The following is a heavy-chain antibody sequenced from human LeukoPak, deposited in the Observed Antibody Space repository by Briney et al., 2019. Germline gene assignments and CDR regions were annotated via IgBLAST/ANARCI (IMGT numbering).Heavy chain of an antibody. CDR3: ATAGPDYGSGSPSNWFDP. CDR2: IRYDGSNK. Sequence: PGRSLRLSCAASGFTLSSYGMHWVRQAPGKGLEWVAFIRYDGSNKYYADSVKGRFTISRDNSKNTLYLQMNSLRAEDTAVYYCATAGPDYGSGSPSNWFDPWGQGTLVTVSS. J-gene: IGHJ5*02. D-gene: IGHD3-10*01. V-gene: IGHV3-30*02. CDR1: GFTLSSYG.